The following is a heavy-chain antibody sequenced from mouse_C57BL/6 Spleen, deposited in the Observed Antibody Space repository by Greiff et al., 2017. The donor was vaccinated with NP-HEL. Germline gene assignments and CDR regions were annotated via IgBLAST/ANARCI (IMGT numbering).Heavy chain of an antibody. J-gene: IGHJ3*01. D-gene: IGHD1-1*01. Sequence: VNVVESGPGLVASSQCLSITCTVSGFSLSSNGVGWVRQPPGKGLEWLGVIWGDGITNYHSALISRLSITKDNSKSRVFLKLNSLQTDDTATYFCAKPSYYGSSYDYWGQGTLVTVSA. CDR2: IWGDGIT. CDR3: AKPSYYGSSYDY. CDR1: GFSLSSNG. V-gene: IGHV2-3*01.